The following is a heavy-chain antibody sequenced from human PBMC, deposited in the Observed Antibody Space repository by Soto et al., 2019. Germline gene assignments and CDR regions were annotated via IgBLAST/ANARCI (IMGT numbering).Heavy chain of an antibody. CDR2: ISYDGSNK. D-gene: IGHD3-10*01. V-gene: IGHV3-30*03. CDR3: VGGQYYFDY. CDR1: GFPFTTYG. Sequence: QVQLVESGGGVVQPGRSLRLSCAASGFPFTTYGMHWVREGPGKGLEWVAVISYDGSNKFYADSVKGRITISRDNSKNTLYLQMNSLRPEDTALYYCVGGQYYFDYRGQGTLVIVSS. J-gene: IGHJ4*02.